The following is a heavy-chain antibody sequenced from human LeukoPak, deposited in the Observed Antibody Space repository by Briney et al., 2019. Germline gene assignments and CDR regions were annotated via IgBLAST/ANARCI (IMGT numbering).Heavy chain of an antibody. Sequence: GSSLRLSCVASGLTFDDDVMQWVRQARGKGLEWVSGMSWNSGSIGYVDSVKGRFTISRDNAKNSLYLQMNSLRVDDTALYYCAKERGSSWLDAFDIWGQGTMVTVSS. CDR1: GLTFDDDV. V-gene: IGHV3-9*01. CDR3: AKERGSSWLDAFDI. CDR2: MSWNSGSI. D-gene: IGHD6-13*01. J-gene: IGHJ3*02.